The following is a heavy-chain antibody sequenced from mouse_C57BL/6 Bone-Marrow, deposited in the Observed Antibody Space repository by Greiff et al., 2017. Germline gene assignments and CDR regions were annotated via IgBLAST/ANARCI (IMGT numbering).Heavy chain of an antibody. CDR2: IDPENGDT. CDR1: GFNIKDDY. Sequence: EVQLVESGAELVRPGASVKLSCTASGFNIKDDYMHWVKQRPEQGLEWIGWIDPENGDTEYASKFQGKATITADTSSNTAYLQRSSLTSEDTAVYYCTTWDSAWEFDVWGKGTTVTVSS. CDR3: TTWDSAWEFDV. J-gene: IGHJ1*03. D-gene: IGHD2-12*01. V-gene: IGHV14-4*01.